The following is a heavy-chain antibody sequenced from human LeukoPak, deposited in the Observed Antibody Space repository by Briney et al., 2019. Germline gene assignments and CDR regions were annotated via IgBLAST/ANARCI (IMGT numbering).Heavy chain of an antibody. Sequence: PGGSLRLSCAASGFTVSSNYMSWVRQAPGKGLEWVANINQGGSAKYYVDSVKGRFTISRDNAKNSMYLQMNSLRAEDTAVYYCARWEIRGTAHQLDYWGQGTLVTVSS. D-gene: IGHD1-7*01. CDR3: ARWEIRGTAHQLDY. J-gene: IGHJ4*02. V-gene: IGHV3-7*01. CDR2: INQGGSAK. CDR1: GFTVSSNY.